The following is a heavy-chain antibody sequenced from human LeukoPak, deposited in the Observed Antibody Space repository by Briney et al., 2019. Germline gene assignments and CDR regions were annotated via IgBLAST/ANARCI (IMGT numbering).Heavy chain of an antibody. CDR1: GFTFSSYS. Sequence: GGSLRLSCAASGFTFSSYSMNWVRQAPGKGLEWVSSISSSSSYIYYADSVKGRFTISRDNAKNSLYLQMNSLRAEDTAVYYCARSRYCSSTSCSGAWGYWGQGTLVTVSS. V-gene: IGHV3-21*01. J-gene: IGHJ4*02. D-gene: IGHD2-2*01. CDR3: ARSRYCSSTSCSGAWGY. CDR2: ISSSSSYI.